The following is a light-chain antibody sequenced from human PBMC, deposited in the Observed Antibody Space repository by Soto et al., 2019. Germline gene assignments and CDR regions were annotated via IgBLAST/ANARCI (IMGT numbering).Light chain of an antibody. CDR1: SSDVCGYKY. CDR2: EVS. Sequence: QSVLTQPPSASGSPGQSVTISCTGTSSDVCGYKYVSWYQQHPGKAPKLMIYEVSKRPSGVPDRFSGSKSGNSASLTVSGLQAEDEADYYCSSYAGSNNVVFGGGTKLTVL. J-gene: IGLJ2*01. V-gene: IGLV2-8*01. CDR3: SSYAGSNNVV.